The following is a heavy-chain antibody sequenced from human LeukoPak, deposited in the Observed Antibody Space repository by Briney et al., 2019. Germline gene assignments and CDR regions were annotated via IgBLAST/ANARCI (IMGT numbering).Heavy chain of an antibody. CDR3: ARDRNGGHSRGWMLNYFDY. D-gene: IGHD6-19*01. Sequence: ASVKVSCKASGYTFTRSYMHWVRQSPGQGLEWMGWINPNSGGTNYAQKFQGRVTMTRDTSISTAYKELSRLRSDDTAVYYCARDRNGGHSRGWMLNYFDYWGQGTLVTVSS. J-gene: IGHJ4*02. CDR2: INPNSGGT. CDR1: GYTFTRSY. V-gene: IGHV1-2*02.